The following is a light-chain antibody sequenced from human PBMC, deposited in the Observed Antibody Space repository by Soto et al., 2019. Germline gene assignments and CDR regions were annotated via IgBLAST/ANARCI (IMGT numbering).Light chain of an antibody. CDR2: DAS. CDR3: QQFNSYPLA. J-gene: IGKJ3*01. CDR1: QGITSA. V-gene: IGKV1-13*02. Sequence: AIQLTQSPSSLSASVGDRVTITCRANQGITSALARYQQKPGEAPKLLIHDASSLGSGVPSRFSGSGSGTDFTLTVSRLQPDDFATYYCQQFNSYPLAFGAGTKVDSK.